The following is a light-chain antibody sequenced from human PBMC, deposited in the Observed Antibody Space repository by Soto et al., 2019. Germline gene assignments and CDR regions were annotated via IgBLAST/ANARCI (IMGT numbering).Light chain of an antibody. Sequence: EIVVTQSPATLSLSPGERATLSCRASQSVVTNVAWYQQKPGQPPRLLIHDSSTRATGIPARFIGSGSGTEFTLTIRSLQSEDFAVYYCKQFDKWPPTFGGGTKVDIK. CDR3: KQFDKWPPT. CDR1: QSVVTN. J-gene: IGKJ4*01. V-gene: IGKV3-15*01. CDR2: DSS.